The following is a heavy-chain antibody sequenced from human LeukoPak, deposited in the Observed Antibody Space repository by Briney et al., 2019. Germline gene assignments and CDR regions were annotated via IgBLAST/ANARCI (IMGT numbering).Heavy chain of an antibody. CDR3: ARGDRITIFGAPYYYYGMDV. J-gene: IGHJ6*02. CDR2: ISGSSGST. D-gene: IGHD3-3*01. CDR1: GFTFSSYA. Sequence: GGSLRLSCAASGFTFSSYAMSWVRQAPGKGLEWVSAISGSSGSTYYADSVKGRFTISRDNSKNTLYLQMNSLRAEDTAVYYCARGDRITIFGAPYYYYGMDVWGQGTTVTVSS. V-gene: IGHV3-23*01.